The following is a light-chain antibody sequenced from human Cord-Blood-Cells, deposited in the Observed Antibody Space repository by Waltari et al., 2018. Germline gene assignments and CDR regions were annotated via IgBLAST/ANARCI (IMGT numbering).Light chain of an antibody. V-gene: IGKV3-20*01. CDR2: GAS. CDR3: QQYGSSPPYT. J-gene: IGKJ2*01. Sequence: IVLTQSPGTLSLSPGERATLSCRASQSVSSSYLAWYRQKPGQAPRLLTYGASSRATGIPDRFSGSGSGTDFTLTISRLEPEDFAVYYCQQYGSSPPYTFGQGTKLEIK. CDR1: QSVSSSY.